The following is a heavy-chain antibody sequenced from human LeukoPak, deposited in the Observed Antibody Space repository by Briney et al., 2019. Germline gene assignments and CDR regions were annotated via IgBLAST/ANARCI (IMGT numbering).Heavy chain of an antibody. CDR2: ISYDGSNK. V-gene: IGHV3-30-3*01. D-gene: IGHD3-10*01. CDR3: ASWGEEIDY. J-gene: IGHJ4*02. Sequence: GGSLRLSCAASGFTFSSYAMHWVRQAPGKGLEWVAVISYDGSNKYYADSVKGRFTISRDNSKNTLYLQMNSLRAEDTAVYYCASWGEEIDYWGQGTLVTVSS. CDR1: GFTFSSYA.